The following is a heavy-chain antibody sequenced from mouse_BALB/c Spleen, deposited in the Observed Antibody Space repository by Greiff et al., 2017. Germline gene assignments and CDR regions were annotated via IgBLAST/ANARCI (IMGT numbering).Heavy chain of an antibody. CDR1: GYTFTSYV. Sequence: VQLQQSGPELVKPGASVKMSCKASGYTFTSYVMHWVKQKPGQGLEWIGYINPYNDGTKYNEKFKGKATLTSDKSSSTAYMELSSLTSEDSAVYYCARNYYGSSPYYYAMDYWGQGTSVTVSS. CDR2: INPYNDGT. J-gene: IGHJ4*01. V-gene: IGHV1-14*01. D-gene: IGHD1-1*01. CDR3: ARNYYGSSPYYYAMDY.